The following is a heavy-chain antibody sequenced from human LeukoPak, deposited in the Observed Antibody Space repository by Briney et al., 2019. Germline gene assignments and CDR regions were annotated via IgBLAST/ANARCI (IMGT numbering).Heavy chain of an antibody. CDR2: ISWNSGSI. D-gene: IGHD7-27*01. CDR3: TKGTWGNPFDY. Sequence: GRSLRLSCAASGFTFDDYAMHWVRQTPGKGLEWVSGISWNSGSIVYADPVKGRFTISRDNAKSSLYLQMNSLIAEDTALYYCTKGTWGNPFDYWGQGTLVTVSS. J-gene: IGHJ4*02. CDR1: GFTFDDYA. V-gene: IGHV3-9*01.